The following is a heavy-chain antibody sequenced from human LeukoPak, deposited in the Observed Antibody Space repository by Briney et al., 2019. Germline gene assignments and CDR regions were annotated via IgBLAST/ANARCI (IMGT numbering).Heavy chain of an antibody. Sequence: SETLSLTCTVSGGSISSYYWSWIRQPPGKGLEWIGSIYYSGSTYYNPSLKSRVTISVDTSKNQFSLKLSSVTAADTAVYYCAREDMITFGGVIVITHDAFDIWGQGTMVTVSS. D-gene: IGHD3-16*02. CDR1: GGSISSYY. CDR2: IYYSGST. CDR3: AREDMITFGGVIVITHDAFDI. J-gene: IGHJ3*02. V-gene: IGHV4-39*07.